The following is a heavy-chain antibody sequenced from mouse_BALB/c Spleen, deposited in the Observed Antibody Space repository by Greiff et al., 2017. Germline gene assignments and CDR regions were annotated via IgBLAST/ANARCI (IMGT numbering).Heavy chain of an antibody. J-gene: IGHJ1*01. D-gene: IGHD2-3*01. CDR3: ARGGGWLPSYWYFDV. CDR2: IWAGGST. Sequence: VMLVESGPGLVAPSQSLSITCTVSGFSLTSYGVHWVRQPPGKGLEWLGVIWAGGSTNYNSALMSRLSISKDNSKSQVFLKMNSLQTDDTAMYYCARGGGWLPSYWYFDVWGAGTTVTVSS. CDR1: GFSLTSYG. V-gene: IGHV2-9*02.